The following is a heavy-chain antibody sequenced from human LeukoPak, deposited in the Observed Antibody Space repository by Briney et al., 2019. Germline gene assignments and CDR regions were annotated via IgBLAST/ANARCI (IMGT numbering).Heavy chain of an antibody. D-gene: IGHD3-10*01. V-gene: IGHV3-48*04. J-gene: IGHJ5*02. CDR2: ISSSSTTM. CDR3: ARGGIWFDP. CDR1: GFTFSSYS. Sequence: GGSLRLSCAASGFTFSSYSMMWVRQAPGKGLEWVSYISSSSTTMHYADSVKGRFTISRDNAKNSLYLQMNSLRAEDTAVYYCARGGIWFDPWGQGTLVTVSS.